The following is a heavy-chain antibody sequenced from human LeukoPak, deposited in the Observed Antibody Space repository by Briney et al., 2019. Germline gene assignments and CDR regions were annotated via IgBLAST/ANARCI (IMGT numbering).Heavy chain of an antibody. V-gene: IGHV1-2*04. D-gene: IGHD2-2*01. CDR3: ARANALHCSSTSCLFDY. CDR1: GYTFTDYY. Sequence: GASVKVSFKASGYTFTDYYMHWVRQAPGQGLEGMGRINPNSGGTYSAQKFQGWVTMTRDTSISTAYMELSRLTSDDTAVYYCARANALHCSSTSCLFDYWGQGTLVTVSS. CDR2: INPNSGGT. J-gene: IGHJ4*02.